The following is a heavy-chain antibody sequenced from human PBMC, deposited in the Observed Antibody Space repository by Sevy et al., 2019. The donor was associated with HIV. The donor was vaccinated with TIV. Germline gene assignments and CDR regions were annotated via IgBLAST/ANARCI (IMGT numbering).Heavy chain of an antibody. CDR1: GFSFSNSA. CDR2: ISSDGVST. D-gene: IGHD3-3*01. J-gene: IGHJ6*02. V-gene: IGHV3-64D*06. Sequence: GGSLRLSCSGSGFSFSNSAMNWVRQTPGKGLKYVSAISSDGVSTYYTDSVRGRFTISRDNSKNTLYLQMSSLRVEDTAVYYCVKDPGYNFWRGDYGMDVWGQGTTVTVSS. CDR3: VKDPGYNFWRGDYGMDV.